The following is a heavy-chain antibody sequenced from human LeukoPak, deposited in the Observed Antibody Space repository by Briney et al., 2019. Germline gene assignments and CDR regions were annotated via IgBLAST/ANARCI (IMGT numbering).Heavy chain of an antibody. CDR1: GGSISSGGYY. CDR2: IYTSGST. V-gene: IGHV4-61*02. D-gene: IGHD1-26*01. J-gene: IGHJ6*03. Sequence: SQTLSLTCTVSGGSISSGGYYWSWIRQPAGKGLEWIGRIYTSGSTNYNPSFKSRVTISVDTSKNQFSLKVDSVTAADTAVYYCARDHPTPTTGYMDVWGKGTTVTVSS. CDR3: ARDHPTPTTGYMDV.